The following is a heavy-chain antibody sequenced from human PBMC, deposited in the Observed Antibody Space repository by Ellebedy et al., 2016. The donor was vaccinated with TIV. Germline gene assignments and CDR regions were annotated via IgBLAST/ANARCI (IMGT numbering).Heavy chain of an antibody. CDR2: ITSAGDT. V-gene: IGHV3-13*01. D-gene: IGHD5-24*01. Sequence: GESLKISCAASGFTFSSYDMHWVRQPTGKGLEWVSGITSAGDTYYLGSVKGRFIISRDNAKNSLYLQMNSLRAEDTAVYYCARATSGFDYWGQGALATVSS. CDR1: GFTFSSYD. J-gene: IGHJ4*02. CDR3: ARATSGFDY.